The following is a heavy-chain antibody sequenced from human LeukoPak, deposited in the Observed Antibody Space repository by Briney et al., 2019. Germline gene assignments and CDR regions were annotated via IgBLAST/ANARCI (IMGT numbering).Heavy chain of an antibody. CDR3: ARGGGGYDP. V-gene: IGHV3-74*01. Sequence: GGSLRLSCAASGFTFSNYWMYWVRQPPGEGLVWVSPIRSDGSGRTYAGAVKGRFTISRDNAKNTLYLQMNSLRVEDTAVYCCARGGGGYDPWGQGTLVTVSS. CDR2: IRSDGSGR. D-gene: IGHD3-16*01. J-gene: IGHJ5*02. CDR1: GFTFSNYW.